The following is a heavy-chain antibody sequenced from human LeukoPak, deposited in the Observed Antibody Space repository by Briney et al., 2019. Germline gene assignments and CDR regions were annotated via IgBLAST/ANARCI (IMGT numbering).Heavy chain of an antibody. V-gene: IGHV3-53*01. D-gene: IGHD3-3*01. CDR2: IYSGDST. CDR3: ASLRFLEWLETYYFDY. Sequence: GGSPRLSCAASGFTVSSNYMSWVRQAPGKGLEWVSVIYSGDSTYYADSVKGRFTISRDNSKNTLYLQMNILRAEDTAVYYCASLRFLEWLETYYFDYWGQGTLLTVSS. CDR1: GFTVSSNY. J-gene: IGHJ4*02.